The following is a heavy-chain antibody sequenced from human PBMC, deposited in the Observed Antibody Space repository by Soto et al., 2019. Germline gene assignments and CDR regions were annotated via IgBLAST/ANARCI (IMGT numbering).Heavy chain of an antibody. V-gene: IGHV1-69*13. D-gene: IGHD6-13*01. CDR2: IIPIFGTA. CDR3: ARDLKIAAAGRGDWFDP. J-gene: IGHJ5*02. Sequence: GASVKVSCKASGGTFSSYAISWVRQAPGQGLEWMGGIIPIFGTANYAQKFQGRVTITADESTSTAYMELSSLRSEDTAVYYCARDLKIAAAGRGDWFDPWGQGTQVTVSS. CDR1: GGTFSSYA.